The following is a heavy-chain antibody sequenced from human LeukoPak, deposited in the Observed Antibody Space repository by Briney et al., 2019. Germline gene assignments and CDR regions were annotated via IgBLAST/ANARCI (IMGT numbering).Heavy chain of an antibody. CDR1: GVSITSYF. CDR2: MHYSGSP. D-gene: IGHD1-26*01. Sequence: SETLSLTCTVSGVSITSYFWRWIRRPAGKGLEWIGYMHYSGSPTYNPSLKSRVTISVDTSKNQFSLRLTSVTAADTAIYYCVRDIRMVGATHYFDYWGQGTLVTVSS. J-gene: IGHJ4*02. V-gene: IGHV4-59*01. CDR3: VRDIRMVGATHYFDY.